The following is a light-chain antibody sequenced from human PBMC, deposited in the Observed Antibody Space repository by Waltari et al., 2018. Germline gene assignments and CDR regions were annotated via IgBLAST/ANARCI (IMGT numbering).Light chain of an antibody. CDR3: VLYMGSGIWM. V-gene: IGLV8-61*01. CDR1: SGSVFTSSY. J-gene: IGLJ3*02. CDR2: NTN. Sequence: QTVVTQEASFSVSPGGEVTLPCGLTSGSVFTSSYPGLYKQTPGQPPRALIYNTNTRSPGVPDRFSGSILVNKAALTITGAQTDDECDYYCVLYMGSGIWMFGGGTKLTVL.